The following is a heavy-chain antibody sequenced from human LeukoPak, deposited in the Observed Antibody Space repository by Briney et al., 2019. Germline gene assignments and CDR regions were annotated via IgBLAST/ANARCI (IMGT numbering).Heavy chain of an antibody. J-gene: IGHJ4*02. CDR3: ARVGPTGYFDY. Sequence: GGSLRLSCAASGFTFNIYTTNWVRQAPGKGLEWVSSISSSSSSIHYADSVKGRFTISRDNAKNSLYLQMNSLRAEDTAVYYCARVGPTGYFDYWGQKTLVTVSS. CDR1: GFTFNIYT. CDR2: ISSSSSSI. D-gene: IGHD4-17*01. V-gene: IGHV3-21*01.